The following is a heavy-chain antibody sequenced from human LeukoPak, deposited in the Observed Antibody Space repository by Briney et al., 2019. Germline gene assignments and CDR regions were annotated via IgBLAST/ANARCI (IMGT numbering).Heavy chain of an antibody. CDR1: AFTFSNND. Sequence: RGGSLRLSCAASAFTFSNNDMHWVRQAPGKGLEWVASMSYDGSHKFYADSVRGRFTISRDKSKNTVYLQMNSLRDEDTAMYYCAKESDAFDIWGQGTMVTVSS. CDR2: MSYDGSHK. J-gene: IGHJ3*02. V-gene: IGHV3-30*18. CDR3: AKESDAFDI.